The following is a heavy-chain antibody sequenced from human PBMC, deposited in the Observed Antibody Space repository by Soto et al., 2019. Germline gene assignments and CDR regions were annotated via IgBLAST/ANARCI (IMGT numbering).Heavy chain of an antibody. V-gene: IGHV3-23*01. CDR1: GFTFSSYG. CDR3: AKDPPTMIVPS. Sequence: GGSLRLSCAASGFTFSSYGMNWVRQAPGRGLEWVSVISGSGTDTYYADSVKGRLTISRDNSKNTLYLQTNSLRAEDTAVYYCAKDPPTMIVPSWGQGTLVTVSS. D-gene: IGHD3-22*01. CDR2: ISGSGTDT. J-gene: IGHJ5*02.